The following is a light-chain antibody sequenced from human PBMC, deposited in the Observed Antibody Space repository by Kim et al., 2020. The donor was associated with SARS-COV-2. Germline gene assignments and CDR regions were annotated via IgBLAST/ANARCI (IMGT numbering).Light chain of an antibody. Sequence: VSPRQTASITCYGETLWVNYVSWNHHSAGQSPVLVIYEDATRPSGVPERFSGSNSGNTATLTISETQPVDEADYFCQAWDTNTVIFGGGTQLTVL. V-gene: IGLV3-1*01. J-gene: IGLJ2*01. CDR2: EDA. CDR3: QAWDTNTVI. CDR1: TLWVNY.